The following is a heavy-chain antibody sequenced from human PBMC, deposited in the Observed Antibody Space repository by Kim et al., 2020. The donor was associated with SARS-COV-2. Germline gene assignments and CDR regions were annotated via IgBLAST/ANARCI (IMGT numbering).Heavy chain of an antibody. CDR1: GFTFSSYA. Sequence: GGSLRLSCAASGFTFSSYAMHWVRQAPGKGLEWVAVISYDGSNKYYADSVKGRFTISRDNSKNTLYLQMNSLRAEDTAVYYCARDFDYSNVYYYYYGMDVWGQGTTVTVSS. CDR3: ARDFDYSNVYYYYYGMDV. CDR2: ISYDGSNK. D-gene: IGHD4-4*01. V-gene: IGHV3-30-3*01. J-gene: IGHJ6*02.